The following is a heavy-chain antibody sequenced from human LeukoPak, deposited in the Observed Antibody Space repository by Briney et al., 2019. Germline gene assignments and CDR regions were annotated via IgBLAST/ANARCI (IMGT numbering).Heavy chain of an antibody. Sequence: GGSLRLSCTASGFTFGDYAMSWVRQAPGKGLEWVGFIRSKAYGGTREYAASVKGRFTISRDDSKSIAYLQMNSLKTEDTAVYYCTRLNYYGSGSYYLAYYYYYMDVWGKGTTVTTSS. CDR2: IRSKAYGGTR. CDR3: TRLNYYGSGSYYLAYYYYYMDV. CDR1: GFTFGDYA. J-gene: IGHJ6*03. V-gene: IGHV3-49*04. D-gene: IGHD3-10*01.